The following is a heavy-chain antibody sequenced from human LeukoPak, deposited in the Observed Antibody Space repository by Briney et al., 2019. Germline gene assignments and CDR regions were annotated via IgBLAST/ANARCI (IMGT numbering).Heavy chain of an antibody. J-gene: IGHJ4*02. CDR2: IYPGDSGT. CDR3: ARHTGDYYDSSGLYYFDY. V-gene: IGHV5-51*01. D-gene: IGHD3-22*01. CDR1: GYSFTSYW. Sequence: GESLKISCKGSGYSFTSYWISWVRQMPGKGLEWMGIIYPGDSGTRYSPSFQGQVTISADKSISTAYLQWSSLKASDTAMYYCARHTGDYYDSSGLYYFDYWGQGTLVTVSS.